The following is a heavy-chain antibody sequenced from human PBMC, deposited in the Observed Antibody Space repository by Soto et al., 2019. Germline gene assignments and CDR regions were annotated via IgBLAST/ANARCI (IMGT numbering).Heavy chain of an antibody. CDR2: IHYSGSS. D-gene: IGHD5-18*01. J-gene: IGHJ4*01. CDR3: ARDLDTATYFDY. Sequence: SETLSLTCTVSGGSISSGNYCWSWIRQPPGKGLEWIGFIHYSGSSYYNPSLKSRVTISVDTSKNQFSLKLDSVTAADTAVYYCARDLDTATYFDYWGHGTLVTVS. CDR1: GGSISSGNYC. V-gene: IGHV4-30-4*01.